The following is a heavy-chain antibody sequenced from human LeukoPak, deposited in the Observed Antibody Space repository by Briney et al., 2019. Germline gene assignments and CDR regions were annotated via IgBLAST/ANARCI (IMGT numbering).Heavy chain of an antibody. CDR3: AREAYYDSRRDFDY. Sequence: ASVTVSYRASGYTFTVYYMHGVRQAPGQGREGMGWINPNSGGTNYAQKFHGRFTMTRDTSISTAYMELSRLRSDDTAVYYCAREAYYDSRRDFDYWGQGTLVTVSS. V-gene: IGHV1-2*02. CDR1: GYTFTVYY. J-gene: IGHJ4*02. CDR2: INPNSGGT. D-gene: IGHD3-22*01.